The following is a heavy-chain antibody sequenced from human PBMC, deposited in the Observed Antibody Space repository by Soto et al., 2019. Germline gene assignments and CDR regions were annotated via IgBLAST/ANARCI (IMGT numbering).Heavy chain of an antibody. V-gene: IGHV1-3*01. CDR3: ARAEGYGGQGELDY. J-gene: IGHJ4*02. Sequence: QVHLVQSGAEVKKPGASVKVSCKASGYIFTAYGLRWVRQAPGQSLEWMGWINDGNGNTEYAQKLQGRVIITRDTSASTAYMELSSLRSEDTAVYYCARAEGYGGQGELDYWGQGTLVTVSS. CDR2: INDGNGNT. D-gene: IGHD4-17*01. CDR1: GYIFTAYG.